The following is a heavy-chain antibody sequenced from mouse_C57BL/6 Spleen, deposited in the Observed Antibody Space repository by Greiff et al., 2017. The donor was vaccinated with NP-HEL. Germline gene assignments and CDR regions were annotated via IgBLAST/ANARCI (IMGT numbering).Heavy chain of an antibody. V-gene: IGHV1-76*01. D-gene: IGHD1-1*01. J-gene: IGHJ4*01. CDR2: IYPGSGNT. Sequence: VKVVESGAELVRPGASVKLSCKASGYTFTDYYINWVKQRPGQGLEWIARIYPGSGNTYYNEKFKGKATLTAEKSSSTAYMQLSSLTSEDSAVYFCASPYGSRYYAMDYWGQGTSVTVSS. CDR1: GYTFTDYY. CDR3: ASPYGSRYYAMDY.